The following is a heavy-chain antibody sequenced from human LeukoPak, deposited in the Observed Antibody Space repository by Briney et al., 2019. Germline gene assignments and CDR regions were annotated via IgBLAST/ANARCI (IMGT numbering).Heavy chain of an antibody. J-gene: IGHJ4*02. Sequence: PSETVSLTCTVSGGSISSYYWSWVRQPPGKGLEWIGYIYYSGSTNYNPSLKSRVTISVDTSKNQFSLKLSSVTAADTAVYYCARGRAPIDYWGQGTLVTVSS. V-gene: IGHV4-59*01. CDR2: IYYSGST. CDR1: GGSISSYY. CDR3: ARGRAPIDY.